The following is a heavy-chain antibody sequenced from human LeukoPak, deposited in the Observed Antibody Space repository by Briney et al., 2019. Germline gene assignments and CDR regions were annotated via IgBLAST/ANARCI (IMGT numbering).Heavy chain of an antibody. V-gene: IGHV7-4-1*02. D-gene: IGHD3-3*01. CDR1: GYTFTSYA. J-gene: IGHJ5*02. CDR3: ARGLRFLEWLFPNNWFDP. CDR2: INTNTGNP. Sequence: GASVKVSCKASGYTFTSYAMNWVRQAPGQGLEWMGWINTNTGNPTYAQGFTGRFVFSLDTSVSTAYLQISSLKAEDTAVYYCARGLRFLEWLFPNNWFDPWGQGTLVTVSS.